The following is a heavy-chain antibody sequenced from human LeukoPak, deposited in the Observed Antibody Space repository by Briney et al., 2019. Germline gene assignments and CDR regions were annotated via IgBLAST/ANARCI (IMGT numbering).Heavy chain of an antibody. D-gene: IGHD6-19*01. CDR2: IDGSGNT. CDR3: ARDGGSGWFDY. V-gene: IGHV4-4*07. Sequence: PSETLSLTCTVSGASISSYYWSWIRQPAGKGLEWIGRIDGSGNTNYNPSLKSRISVSVDTSKGQVSLKLSYVTAADTAVYYCARDGGSGWFDYWGQGTLVTVSS. J-gene: IGHJ4*02. CDR1: GASISSYY.